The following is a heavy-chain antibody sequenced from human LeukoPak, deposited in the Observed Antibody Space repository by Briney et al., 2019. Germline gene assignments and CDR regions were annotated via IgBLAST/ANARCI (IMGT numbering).Heavy chain of an antibody. CDR2: IYHSGST. CDR3: AREGIAAAGTGARYYYYYGMDV. CDR1: GYSISSGYY. J-gene: IGHJ6*04. D-gene: IGHD6-13*01. V-gene: IGHV4-38-2*02. Sequence: SETLSLTCAVSGYSISSGYYWGWIRQPPGKGLEWIRSIYHSGSTYYNPSLKSRVTISLDTSKNQFSQKLSSVTAADTAVYYCAREGIAAAGTGARYYYYYGMDVWGKGTTVTVSS.